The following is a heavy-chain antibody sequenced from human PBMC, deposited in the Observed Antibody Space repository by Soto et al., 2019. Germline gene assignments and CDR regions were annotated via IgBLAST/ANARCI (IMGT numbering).Heavy chain of an antibody. V-gene: IGHV4-31*03. Sequence: PSETLSLTCTVSGGPISSGGYYWSWIRQHPGKGLEWIGYIYYSGSTYYNPSLKSRVTISVDTSKNQFSLKLSSVTAADTAVYYCARVIAAAGSQYFDYWGQGTLVTVSS. CDR1: GGPISSGGYY. CDR2: IYYSGST. D-gene: IGHD6-13*01. J-gene: IGHJ4*02. CDR3: ARVIAAAGSQYFDY.